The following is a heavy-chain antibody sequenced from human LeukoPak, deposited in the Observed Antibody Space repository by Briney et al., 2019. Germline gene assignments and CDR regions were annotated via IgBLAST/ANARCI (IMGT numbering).Heavy chain of an antibody. V-gene: IGHV4-34*01. D-gene: IGHD4-17*01. CDR2: INHSGST. CDR3: ARHQVTTGPWYFDY. Sequence: PSETLSLTCAVYGGSFSGYYWSWIRQPPGKGLEWIGEINHSGSTNYNPSLKSRVTISVDTSKNQFSLKLSSVTAADTAVYYCARHQVTTGPWYFDYWGQGTLVTVSS. CDR1: GGSFSGYY. J-gene: IGHJ4*02.